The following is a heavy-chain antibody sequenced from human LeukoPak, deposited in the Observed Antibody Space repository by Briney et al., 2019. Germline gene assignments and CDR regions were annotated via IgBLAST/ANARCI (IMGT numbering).Heavy chain of an antibody. CDR1: GFTFSNYA. CDR3: ARMYYYDSSGNFDY. D-gene: IGHD3-22*01. V-gene: IGHV3-23*01. CDR2: IVGSGDRT. J-gene: IGHJ4*02. Sequence: PGGSLRLSCAASGFTFSNYAMNWVRQAPGRGLDWVSGIVGSGDRTYYADSVKGRFTISRDNSKNTLYLQMNSLRAEDTAVYYCARMYYYDSSGNFDYWGQGTLVTVSS.